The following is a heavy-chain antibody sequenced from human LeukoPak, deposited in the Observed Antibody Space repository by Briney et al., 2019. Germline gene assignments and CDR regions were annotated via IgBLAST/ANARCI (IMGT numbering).Heavy chain of an antibody. Sequence: GRSLRLSCAASGFTFSSDGMHWVRQAPGKGLEWVAVISYDGSNKYYADSVKGRFTISRDNSKNTLYLQMNSLRAEDTAVYYCAKSSGQGIYYWGQGTLVTVSS. CDR1: GFTFSSDG. CDR3: AKSSGQGIYY. CDR2: ISYDGSNK. J-gene: IGHJ4*02. V-gene: IGHV3-30*18.